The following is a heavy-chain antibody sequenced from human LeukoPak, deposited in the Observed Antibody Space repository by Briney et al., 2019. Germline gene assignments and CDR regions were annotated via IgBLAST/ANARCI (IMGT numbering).Heavy chain of an antibody. J-gene: IGHJ4*02. Sequence: GGSLRPSCAASGFTFSSYGMHWVRQAPGKGLEWVAVISYDGSNKYYADSVKGRFTISRDNSKNTLYLQMNSLRAEDTAVYYCAKDQRVAGTRALDYWGQGTLVTVSS. V-gene: IGHV3-30*18. CDR2: ISYDGSNK. CDR1: GFTFSSYG. CDR3: AKDQRVAGTRALDY. D-gene: IGHD6-19*01.